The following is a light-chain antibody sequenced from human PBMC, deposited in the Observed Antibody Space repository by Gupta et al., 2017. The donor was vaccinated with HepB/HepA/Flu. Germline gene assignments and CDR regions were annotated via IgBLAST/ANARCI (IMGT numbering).Light chain of an antibody. CDR2: VAS. J-gene: IGKJ4*01. V-gene: IGKV2-28*01. Sequence: APPGALAPMACSSHPSLVHQNGYNYLHWYQQKPGQSPQLLICVASNRASGISARFSGSGSGTDFTLNISSLEPDDFGVYYCLQRRHSPLTFGGGTKVEIK. CDR1: PSLVHQNGYNY. CDR3: LQRRHSPLT.